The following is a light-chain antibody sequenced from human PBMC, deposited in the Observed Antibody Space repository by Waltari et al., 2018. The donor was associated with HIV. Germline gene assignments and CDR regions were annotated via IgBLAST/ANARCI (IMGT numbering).Light chain of an antibody. Sequence: QSVLTQPPSASATPGPRVTISCSGSSSNIGSNYVYWYQQLPGTAPKLLIYRNNQRPSGVPDRFSGSKSGTSASLAISGLRSEDEADYYCAAWGDSLTSYVFGTGTKVTVL. V-gene: IGLV1-47*01. CDR2: RNN. CDR1: SSNIGSNY. CDR3: AAWGDSLTSYV. J-gene: IGLJ1*01.